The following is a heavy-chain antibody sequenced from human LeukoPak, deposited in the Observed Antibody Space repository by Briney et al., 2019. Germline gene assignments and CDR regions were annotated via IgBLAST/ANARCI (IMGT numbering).Heavy chain of an antibody. CDR3: AGAIYSGSFDP. J-gene: IGHJ5*02. V-gene: IGHV3-7*02. Sequence: GGSLRLSCAASGFTFSSYWMSWVRQAPGKGLEWVANIKQDGSEKYYVDSVKGRCTISRDNARNSLYLQMSSLRVEDTAVYYCAGAIYSGSFDPWGQGILVTVSS. D-gene: IGHD1-26*01. CDR2: IKQDGSEK. CDR1: GFTFSSYW.